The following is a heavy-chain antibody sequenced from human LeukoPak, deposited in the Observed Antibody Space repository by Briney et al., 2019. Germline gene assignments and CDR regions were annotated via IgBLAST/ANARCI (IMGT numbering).Heavy chain of an antibody. CDR3: ASWYCSSTTCYHMDV. CDR2: IYYSGNT. Sequence: PSETLSLTCTVSGGSINSYYWSWIRQPPGKGLEYIGHIYYSGNTDYNPSLKSRVTISVDTSKNQFSLNLSSVTAADTAVYYCASWYCSSTTCYHMDVWGKGTTVTVSS. J-gene: IGHJ6*03. CDR1: GGSINSYY. D-gene: IGHD2/OR15-2a*01. V-gene: IGHV4-59*01.